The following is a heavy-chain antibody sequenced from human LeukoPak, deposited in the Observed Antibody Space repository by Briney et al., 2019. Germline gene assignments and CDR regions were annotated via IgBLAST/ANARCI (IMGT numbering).Heavy chain of an antibody. CDR3: ASTRYCSSTSCFRYYYYYYMDV. V-gene: IGHV1-69*13. D-gene: IGHD2-2*01. CDR1: GGTFSSYA. Sequence: GASVKVSCKASGGTFSSYAISWVRQAPGQGLEWMGGIIPIFGTANYAQKFQGRVTITADESTSTAYMELSSLRSEDTAVYYCASTRYCSSTSCFRYYYYYYMDVWGKGTTVTVSS. J-gene: IGHJ6*03. CDR2: IIPIFGTA.